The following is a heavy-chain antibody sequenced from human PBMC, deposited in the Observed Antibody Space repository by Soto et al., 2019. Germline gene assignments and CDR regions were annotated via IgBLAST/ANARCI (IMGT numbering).Heavy chain of an antibody. Sequence: GGSLRLSCAASGFTFSNYAMSWVRQAPGKGLEWVSTLSGSGIKTYLADSVQGRFTISRDNSKNTLNLQMNSLRVEDTAVYYCAKGQLDCSGSICPSRFDPWGQGTLVTVSS. CDR3: AKGQLDCSGSICPSRFDP. CDR1: GFTFSNYA. D-gene: IGHD2-2*01. J-gene: IGHJ5*02. CDR2: LSGSGIKT. V-gene: IGHV3-23*01.